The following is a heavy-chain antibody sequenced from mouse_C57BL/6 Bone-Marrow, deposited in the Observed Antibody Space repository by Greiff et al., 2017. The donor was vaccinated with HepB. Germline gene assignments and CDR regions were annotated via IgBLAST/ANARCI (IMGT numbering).Heavy chain of an antibody. CDR3: AREEDYYGSSLYYAMDY. CDR2: INPNNGGT. Sequence: VQLQQSGPELVKPGASVKISCKASGYTFTDYYMNWVKQSHGKSLEWIGDINPNNGGTSYNQKFKGKATLTVDKSSSTAYMELRSLTSEDSAVYYCAREEDYYGSSLYYAMDYWGQGTSVTVSS. J-gene: IGHJ4*01. D-gene: IGHD1-1*01. CDR1: GYTFTDYY. V-gene: IGHV1-26*01.